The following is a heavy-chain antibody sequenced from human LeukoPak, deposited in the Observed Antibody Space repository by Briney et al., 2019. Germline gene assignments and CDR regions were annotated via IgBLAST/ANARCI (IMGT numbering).Heavy chain of an antibody. CDR3: ARDRPCGGDCYPLAFDI. CDR1: GGSISSYY. Sequence: SETLSLTCTVSGGSISSYYRSWIRQPPGKGLEWIGYIYYSGSTNYNPSLKSRVTISVDTSKNQFSLKLSSVTAADTAVYYCARDRPCGGDCYPLAFDIWGQGTMVTVSS. CDR2: IYYSGST. D-gene: IGHD2-21*02. J-gene: IGHJ3*02. V-gene: IGHV4-59*01.